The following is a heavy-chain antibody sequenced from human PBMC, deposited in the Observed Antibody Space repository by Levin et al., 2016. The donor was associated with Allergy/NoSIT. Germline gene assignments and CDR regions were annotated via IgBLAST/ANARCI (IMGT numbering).Heavy chain of an antibody. D-gene: IGHD3-3*01. CDR3: ARDCITYFWSGLSPDY. Sequence: WVRQAPGQGLEWMGWINPNSGGTNYAQKFQGWVTMTRDTSISTAYMELSRLRSDDTAVYYCARDCITYFWSGLSPDYWGQGTLVTVSS. CDR2: INPNSGGT. V-gene: IGHV1-2*04. J-gene: IGHJ4*02.